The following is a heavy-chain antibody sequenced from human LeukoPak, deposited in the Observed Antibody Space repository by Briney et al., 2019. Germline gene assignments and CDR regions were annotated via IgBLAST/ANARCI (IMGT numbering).Heavy chain of an antibody. Sequence: GGSLRLSCAASGFTFSRYSMHWVRQAPGKALEWVAVISYDGGNQYYTDSLKGRFTISRDNSKNTLFLQINSLREEDTAVYYCARDRNADQLHNWFDPWGQGTLVTVSS. CDR2: ISYDGGNQ. D-gene: IGHD2-2*01. J-gene: IGHJ5*02. V-gene: IGHV3-30*04. CDR1: GFTFSRYS. CDR3: ARDRNADQLHNWFDP.